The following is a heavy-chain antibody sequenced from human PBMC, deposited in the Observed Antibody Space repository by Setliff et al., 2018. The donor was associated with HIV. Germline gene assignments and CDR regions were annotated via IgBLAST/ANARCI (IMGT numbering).Heavy chain of an antibody. CDR3: ARYTYYYDSSGPPRAFDI. CDR1: GGSFSGYY. CDR2: INHSGST. Sequence: LSLTCAVYGGSFSGYYWSWIRQPPGKGLEWIGEINHSGSTNYNPSLKSRVTISVDTSKNQFSLKLSSVTAADTAVYYCARYTYYYDSSGPPRAFDIWGQGTMVTVSS. V-gene: IGHV4-34*01. D-gene: IGHD3-22*01. J-gene: IGHJ3*02.